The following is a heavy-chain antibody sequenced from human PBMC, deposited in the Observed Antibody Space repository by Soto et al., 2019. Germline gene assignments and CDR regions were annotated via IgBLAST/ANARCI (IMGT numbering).Heavy chain of an antibody. CDR1: GGSISSYY. J-gene: IGHJ4*02. CDR2: IYYSGST. D-gene: IGHD3-10*01. Sequence: SETLSLTCTVSGGSISSYYWSWVRQPPGKGLEWIGYIYYSGSTNYNPSLKSRVTISVDTSKNQFSLKLSSVTAADTAVYYCVRLVQDPGSFDYWGQGTLVTVST. CDR3: VRLVQDPGSFDY. V-gene: IGHV4-59*08.